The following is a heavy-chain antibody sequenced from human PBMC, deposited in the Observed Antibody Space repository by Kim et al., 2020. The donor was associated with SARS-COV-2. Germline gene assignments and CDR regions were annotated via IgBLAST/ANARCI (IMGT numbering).Heavy chain of an antibody. D-gene: IGHD2-2*01. CDR3: GRTLGAAKYALVVLTTKNGFDP. J-gene: IGHJ5*02. CDR1: GGSISSSSYY. CDR2: VYYSGST. V-gene: IGHV4-39*01. Sequence: SETLSLTCTVSGGSISSSSYYWGWIRQPPGKGLEWLGRVYYSGSTYYNPSLKSRVTISVDTSKNQFSLKLSSVTAADTAMYYCGRTLGAAKYALVVLTTKNGFDPWGQGTPVTVSS.